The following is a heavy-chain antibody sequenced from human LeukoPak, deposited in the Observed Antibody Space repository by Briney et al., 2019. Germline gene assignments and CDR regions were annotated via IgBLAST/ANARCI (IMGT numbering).Heavy chain of an antibody. V-gene: IGHV3-23*01. CDR3: AKDRDSSGWYFFDS. CDR2: ISGSGGAT. Sequence: GGSLRLSCEASGFTFTYYGMGWVRQAPGKGLEWVSSISGSGGATYYADSVKGRFTISRDNSKNTLYLQMNSLRAEDTAVYYCAKDRDSSGWYFFDSWGQGTLATVSS. CDR1: GFTFTYYG. D-gene: IGHD6-19*01. J-gene: IGHJ4*02.